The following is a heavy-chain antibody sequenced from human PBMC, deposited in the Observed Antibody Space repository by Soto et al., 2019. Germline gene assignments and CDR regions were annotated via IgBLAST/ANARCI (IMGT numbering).Heavy chain of an antibody. D-gene: IGHD3-22*01. J-gene: IGHJ3*02. CDR2: ISAYNGNT. V-gene: IGHV1-18*01. Sequence: ASVNVSCKSSGYTFTSYGISWVRQAPGQGLEWMGWISAYNGNTNYAQKLQGRVTMTTDTSTSTAYMELRSLRSDDTAVYYCARDGYYDSSADGDAFDIWGQGTMVTVSS. CDR1: GYTFTSYG. CDR3: ARDGYYDSSADGDAFDI.